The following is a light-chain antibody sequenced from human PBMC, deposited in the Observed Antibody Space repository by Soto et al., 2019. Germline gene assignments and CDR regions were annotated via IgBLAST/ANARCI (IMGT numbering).Light chain of an antibody. CDR3: ATWDASLSEVV. J-gene: IGLJ3*02. CDR1: RSNIGNNV. CDR2: GND. Sequence: QSVLTQPPSVSAAPGQKVTISCSGSRSNIGNNVVSWYQQQFLGTAPKLLIYGNDLRPSGITDRFSGSKSGTSAILGITGLQTGDEADYYCATWDASLSEVVFGGGTKLTVL. V-gene: IGLV1-51*01.